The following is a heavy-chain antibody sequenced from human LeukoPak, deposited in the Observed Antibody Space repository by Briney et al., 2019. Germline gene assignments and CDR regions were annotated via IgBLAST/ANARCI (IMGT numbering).Heavy chain of an antibody. CDR1: GGSISSGYW. V-gene: IGHV4-4*02. CDR2: IHHSGST. Sequence: SETLSLTCAVSGGSISSGYWWSWVRQPPGKGLEWIGEIHHSGSTNYNPSLKSRVTISVDKSKNQFSVMLTPVTAADTAVYYCARNAYYSADYWGQGTLVTVSS. J-gene: IGHJ4*02. D-gene: IGHD2/OR15-2a*01. CDR3: ARNAYYSADY.